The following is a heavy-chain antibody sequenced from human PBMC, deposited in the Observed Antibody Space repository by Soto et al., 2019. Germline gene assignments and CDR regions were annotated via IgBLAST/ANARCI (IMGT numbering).Heavy chain of an antibody. D-gene: IGHD3-10*01. CDR2: SKNKAASYTT. Sequence: EVQLVESGGGLVQPGGSLRLSCAASGFTFSDHYMDWVRQAPGKGLEWVGRSKNKAASYTTEYAASVKGRFTISRDGSKNSLLLQMNSLKTEDTAVYYCTVWGSGNDFGAAWGQGILVTVSS. CDR3: TVWGSGNDFGAA. V-gene: IGHV3-72*01. CDR1: GFTFSDHY. J-gene: IGHJ4*02.